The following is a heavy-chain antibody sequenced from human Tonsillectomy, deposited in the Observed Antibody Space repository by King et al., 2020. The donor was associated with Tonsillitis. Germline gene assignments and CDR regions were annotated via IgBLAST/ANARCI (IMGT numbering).Heavy chain of an antibody. CDR1: GFTFSSYS. J-gene: IGHJ5*02. Sequence: DVQLVESGGGLVKPGGSLRLSCAASGFTFSSYSMNWVRHAPGKGLEWVSSISSSSSYIYYADSVKGRFTISRDNAKNSLYLQMNSLRAEDTAVYYCARDGTERSGNWFDPWGQGTLVTVSS. D-gene: IGHD1-1*01. CDR2: ISSSSSYI. V-gene: IGHV3-21*01. CDR3: ARDGTERSGNWFDP.